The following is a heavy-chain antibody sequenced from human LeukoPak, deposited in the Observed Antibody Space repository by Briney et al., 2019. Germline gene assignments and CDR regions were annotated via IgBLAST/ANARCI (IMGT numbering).Heavy chain of an antibody. V-gene: IGHV3-30*02. CDR2: IRYDGSNK. Sequence: GGSLRLSCAASGFTFSSYGMHWVRQAPGKGLEWVAFIRYDGSNKYYADSVKGRFTISRDNSKSTLYLQMNSLRAEDTAVYYCAKDKGKVSDYWGQGTLVTVSS. D-gene: IGHD2-8*01. CDR3: AKDKGKVSDY. J-gene: IGHJ4*02. CDR1: GFTFSSYG.